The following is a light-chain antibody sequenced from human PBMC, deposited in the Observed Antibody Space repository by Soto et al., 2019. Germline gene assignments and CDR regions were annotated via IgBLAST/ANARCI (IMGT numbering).Light chain of an antibody. CDR3: QQYGSSSRT. V-gene: IGKV3-20*01. CDR1: QSVNSN. CDR2: GAS. J-gene: IGKJ1*01. Sequence: VMTQSPDSLAVSLGERATLSCRASQSVNSNLAWYQQKPSRAPRLLIYGASSRATGIPDRFSGSGSGTDFTLTISRLEPEDFAVYYCQQYGSSSRTFGQGTKVDIK.